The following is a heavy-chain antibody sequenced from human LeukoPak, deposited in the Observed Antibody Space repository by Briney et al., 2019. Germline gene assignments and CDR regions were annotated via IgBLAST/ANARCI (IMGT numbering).Heavy chain of an antibody. J-gene: IGHJ3*02. D-gene: IGHD6-25*01. CDR2: IYYSGST. CDR1: GRSFSGYY. CDR3: ARVTALGAFDI. V-gene: IGHV4-59*01. Sequence: SETLSLTCAVYGRSFSGYYWSWIRQPPGKGLEWIGYIYYSGSTNYNPSLKSRVTISVDTSKNQFSLKLSSVTAADTAVYYCARVTALGAFDIWGQGAMVTVSS.